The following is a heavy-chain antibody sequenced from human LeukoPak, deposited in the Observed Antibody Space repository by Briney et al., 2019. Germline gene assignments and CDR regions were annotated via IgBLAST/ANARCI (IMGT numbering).Heavy chain of an antibody. V-gene: IGHV1-69*05. CDR1: GGTFSSYA. D-gene: IGHD3-22*01. J-gene: IGHJ4*02. CDR3: ASHDSSGSQHY. Sequence: ASVKVSCKASGGTFSSYAISWVRQAPGQGLEWMGRIIPIFGTANYAQKFQGRVTITTDESTSTAYMELSSLRSEDTAVYYCASHDSSGSQHYWGQGTLVTVSS. CDR2: IIPIFGTA.